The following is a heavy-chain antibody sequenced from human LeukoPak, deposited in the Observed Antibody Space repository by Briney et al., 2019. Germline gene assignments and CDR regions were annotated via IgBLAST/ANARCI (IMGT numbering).Heavy chain of an antibody. CDR1: GRSFSGYY. CDR3: ARVKDPGGYYYYYMDV. Sequence: PSGTLSLTCAVYGRSFSGYYWSWIRQPPGKGLEWIGEINHSGSTNYNPSLKSRVTISVDTSKNQFSLKLSSVTAADTAVYYCARVKDPGGYYYYYMDVWGKGTTVTVSS. D-gene: IGHD3-16*01. V-gene: IGHV4-34*01. CDR2: INHSGST. J-gene: IGHJ6*03.